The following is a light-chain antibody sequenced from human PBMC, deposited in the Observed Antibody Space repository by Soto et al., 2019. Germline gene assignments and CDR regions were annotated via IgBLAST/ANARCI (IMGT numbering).Light chain of an antibody. CDR3: QQRSNWPPIT. V-gene: IGKV3-11*01. Sequence: EIVLTQSPATLSLSPGEGATLSCRAGQSVSSYLAWYQQKPGQAPRLLIYDASNRATGIPDRFSGSGSGTDFTLTISSLEPEDFAVYYCQQRSNWPPITFGQGTRLEIK. CDR2: DAS. CDR1: QSVSSY. J-gene: IGKJ5*01.